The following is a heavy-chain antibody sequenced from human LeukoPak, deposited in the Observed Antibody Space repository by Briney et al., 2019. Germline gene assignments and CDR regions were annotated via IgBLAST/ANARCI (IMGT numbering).Heavy chain of an antibody. CDR1: GGSISSGSYY. V-gene: IGHV4-61*02. CDR3: ARGASYDSDDAFDI. D-gene: IGHD3-3*01. CDR2: IYTSGST. Sequence: PSETLSLTCTVSGGSISSGSYYWSWIRQPAGKGLEWIGRIYTSGSTNSHPSLRTRVTISVDTSRNQFSLKLSSVTAADTAVYYCARGASYDSDDAFDIWGQGTMVTVSS. J-gene: IGHJ3*02.